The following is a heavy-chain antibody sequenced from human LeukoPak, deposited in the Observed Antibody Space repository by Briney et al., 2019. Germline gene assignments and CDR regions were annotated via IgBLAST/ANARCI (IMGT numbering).Heavy chain of an antibody. D-gene: IGHD2-15*01. CDR3: ARDTYCSGGSCFPYYYYYYGMDV. CDR2: ISYDGSNK. J-gene: IGHJ6*02. V-gene: IGHV3-30*03. CDR1: GFTFSSYS. Sequence: GGSLRLSCAASGFTFSSYSMNWVRQAPGKGLEWVAVISYDGSNKYYADSVKGRFTISRDNSKNTLYLQMNSLRAEDTAVYYCARDTYCSGGSCFPYYYYYYGMDVWGQGTTVTVSS.